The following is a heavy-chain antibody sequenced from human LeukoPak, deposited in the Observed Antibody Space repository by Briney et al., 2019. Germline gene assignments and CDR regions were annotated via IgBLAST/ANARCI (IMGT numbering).Heavy chain of an antibody. J-gene: IGHJ4*02. V-gene: IGHV3-11*04. Sequence: GGSLRLSCVASGFTFSDYYMSWIRQAPGEGLEWVSYIRSSGTTIHYADSVKGRFTISRDSAKNSLYLQMNSLRAEDTAVYYCARDRGAVIDVFDYWGQGTLVTVSS. D-gene: IGHD2-21*01. CDR2: IRSSGTTI. CDR3: ARDRGAVIDVFDY. CDR1: GFTFSDYY.